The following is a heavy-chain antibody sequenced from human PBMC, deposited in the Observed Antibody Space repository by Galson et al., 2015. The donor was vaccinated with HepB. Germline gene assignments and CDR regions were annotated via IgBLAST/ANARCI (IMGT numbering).Heavy chain of an antibody. CDR3: GSLGSYCGGDCP. CDR1: TFIFSTYS. J-gene: IGHJ5*02. D-gene: IGHD2-21*02. Sequence: SLRLSCAASTFIFSTYSMNWVRQAPGKGLEWVSYISSSSSSMYYADSVKGRFTISRDNAKNSLYLQMNNLRDEDTAVYYCGSLGSYCGGDCPWGQGTLVTVSS. CDR2: ISSSSSSM. V-gene: IGHV3-48*02.